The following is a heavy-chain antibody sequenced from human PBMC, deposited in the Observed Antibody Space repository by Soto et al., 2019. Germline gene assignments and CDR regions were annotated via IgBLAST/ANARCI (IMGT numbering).Heavy chain of an antibody. CDR2: VYYSGPT. V-gene: IGHV4-59*03. CDR1: VGAITNYY. Sequence: QVQLQESGPGLVKPSETLSLTGTFSVGAITNYYWSLIRQPPGKGLEWIGYVYYSGPTNYNPSLKSRVTISVDTSKNQFSLKLTSVTAADRAVYYCALYCSSTSCYGQWEYWGQGTLVTVSS. CDR3: ALYCSSTSCYGQWEY. J-gene: IGHJ4*02. D-gene: IGHD2-2*01.